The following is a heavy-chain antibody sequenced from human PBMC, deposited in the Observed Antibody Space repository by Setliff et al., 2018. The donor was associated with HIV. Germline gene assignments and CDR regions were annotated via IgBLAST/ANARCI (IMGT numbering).Heavy chain of an antibody. Sequence: SETLSLTCTVSGGSISSGGYYWSWIRQHPGKGLEWIGYIYYSGSTYYNPSLKSRVTISVDTSKNQFSLKLISVTAADTAVYYCARETSTMIVVVKGAFDIWGQGTMVTVSS. CDR1: GGSISSGGYY. CDR3: ARETSTMIVVVKGAFDI. J-gene: IGHJ3*02. V-gene: IGHV4-31*03. D-gene: IGHD3-22*01. CDR2: IYYSGST.